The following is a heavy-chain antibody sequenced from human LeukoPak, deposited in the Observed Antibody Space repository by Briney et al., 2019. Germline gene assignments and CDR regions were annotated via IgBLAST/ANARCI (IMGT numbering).Heavy chain of an antibody. J-gene: IGHJ4*02. CDR1: GFTFSSYS. Sequence: GGSLRLSCAASGFTFSSYSMNWVRQAPGKGLEWVSYISSSSTTIYYADSVKGRFTISRDNSKNTLYLQMNSLRAEDTAVYYCAKDSHRYCSSTSCSYYFDYWGQGTLVTVSS. D-gene: IGHD2-2*01. CDR2: ISSSSTTI. V-gene: IGHV3-48*01. CDR3: AKDSHRYCSSTSCSYYFDY.